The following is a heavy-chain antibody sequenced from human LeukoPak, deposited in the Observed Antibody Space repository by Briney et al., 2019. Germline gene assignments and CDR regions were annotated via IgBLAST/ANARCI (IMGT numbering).Heavy chain of an antibody. Sequence: SETLSLTCTVSGGSISSYYWSWIRQPPGKGLEWIGYIYYSGSTNYNPSLKSRVTISVDTSKNQFSLKLSSVTAADTAVYYCARSVIAVAPNNYFDYWGQGTLVTVSS. V-gene: IGHV4-59*12. CDR2: IYYSGST. D-gene: IGHD6-19*01. J-gene: IGHJ4*02. CDR1: GGSISSYY. CDR3: ARSVIAVAPNNYFDY.